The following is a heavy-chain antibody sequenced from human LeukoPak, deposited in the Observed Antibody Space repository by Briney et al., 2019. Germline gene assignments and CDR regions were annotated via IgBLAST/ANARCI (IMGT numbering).Heavy chain of an antibody. Sequence: QPGGSLRLSCAASGFTFSDYYMSWIRQAPGKGLEWVSYISSSSSYTNYADSVKGRFTISRDNAKNSLYLQMNSLRAEDTAVYYCARDSPYGTAGYWGQGTLVTVSS. J-gene: IGHJ4*02. CDR1: GFTFSDYY. V-gene: IGHV3-11*06. CDR2: ISSSSSYT. CDR3: ARDSPYGTAGY. D-gene: IGHD2-8*02.